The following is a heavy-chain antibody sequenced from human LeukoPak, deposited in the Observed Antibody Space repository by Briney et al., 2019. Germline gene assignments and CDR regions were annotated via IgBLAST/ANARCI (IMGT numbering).Heavy chain of an antibody. D-gene: IGHD1-26*01. V-gene: IGHV4-34*01. CDR3: ARGIVKWDY. CDR2: INHSGST. CDR1: GGSFSGYY. J-gene: IGHJ4*02. Sequence: SETLSLTCAVYGGSFSGYYWSWIRQPPGKGLEWIGEINHSGSTNYNPSLKSRVTTSVDTSKNQFSLKLSSVTAADTAVYYCARGIVKWDYWGQGTLVTVSS.